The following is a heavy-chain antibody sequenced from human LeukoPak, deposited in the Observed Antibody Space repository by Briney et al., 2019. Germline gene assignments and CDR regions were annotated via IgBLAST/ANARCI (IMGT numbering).Heavy chain of an antibody. D-gene: IGHD4-17*01. CDR1: GYTLTELS. J-gene: IGHJ4*02. V-gene: IGHV1-24*01. Sequence: ASVKVSCKVSGYTLTELSMHWVRQAPGKGLEWMGGFDPEDGETIYAQKFQGRVTMTEDTSTDTAYMELSSLRSEDTAVYYCATLRHENDSGDYVPPYYFDYWGQGTLVTVSS. CDR2: FDPEDGET. CDR3: ATLRHENDSGDYVPPYYFDY.